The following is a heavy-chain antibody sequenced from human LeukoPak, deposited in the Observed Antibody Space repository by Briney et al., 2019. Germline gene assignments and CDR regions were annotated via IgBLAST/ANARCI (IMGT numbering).Heavy chain of an antibody. J-gene: IGHJ4*02. D-gene: IGHD3-3*01. Sequence: QPGGSLRLXCAASGFTFSSYGMHWVRPAPGKGLEWVAFIRYDGSNKYYADSVKGRFTISRDNSKNTLYLQMNSLRAEDTAVYYCARPHNDFWSGYWAYWGQGTLVTVSS. CDR2: IRYDGSNK. V-gene: IGHV3-30*02. CDR3: ARPHNDFWSGYWAY. CDR1: GFTFSSYG.